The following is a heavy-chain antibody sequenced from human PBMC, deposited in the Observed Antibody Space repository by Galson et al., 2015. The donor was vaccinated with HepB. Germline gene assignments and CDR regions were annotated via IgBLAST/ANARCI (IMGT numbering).Heavy chain of an antibody. Sequence: SVKVSCKASGYIFGNYYLHWVRQAPGQGLEWMGIINPSGGSASYAQKFQGRVTMTRETPTNTVYMEFSSLRYEDTAVYYCAREGISLAVGTFDYWGQGTLGHRLL. CDR3: AREGISLAVGTFDY. D-gene: IGHD2-2*01. CDR1: GYIFGNYY. CDR2: INPSGGSA. V-gene: IGHV1-46*01. J-gene: IGHJ4*02.